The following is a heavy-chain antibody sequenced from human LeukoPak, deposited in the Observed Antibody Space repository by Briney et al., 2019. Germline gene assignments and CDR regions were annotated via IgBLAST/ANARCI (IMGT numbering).Heavy chain of an antibody. D-gene: IGHD3-10*01. V-gene: IGHV3-21*01. J-gene: IGHJ4*02. CDR1: GFTFSSYR. Sequence: GGSLRLSCAASGFTFSSYRMNWVRQAPGKGLEWVSSISSSSSYIYYADSVKGRFTISRDNDKNSLYLQMNSLRAEDTAVYYCARVGMVRGVIIMSFDYWGQGTLVTVSS. CDR3: ARVGMVRGVIIMSFDY. CDR2: ISSSSSYI.